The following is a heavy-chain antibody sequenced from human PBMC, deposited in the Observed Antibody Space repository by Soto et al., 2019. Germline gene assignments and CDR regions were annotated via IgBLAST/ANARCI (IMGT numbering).Heavy chain of an antibody. Sequence: PGGSLRVSCAASGFTFISYAMSWARQAPGKGLEWVSGISGIGGNTYYADSVKGRFTISRDNSKNTLYLQMNSLRAEGTAVYYCAKSVALYDYFDMDVWGQGTTVTVSS. D-gene: IGHD5-12*01. CDR3: AKSVALYDYFDMDV. CDR2: ISGIGGNT. J-gene: IGHJ6*02. CDR1: GFTFISYA. V-gene: IGHV3-23*01.